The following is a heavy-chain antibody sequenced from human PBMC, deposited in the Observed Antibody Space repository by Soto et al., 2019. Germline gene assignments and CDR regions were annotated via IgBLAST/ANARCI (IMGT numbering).Heavy chain of an antibody. V-gene: IGHV3-7*01. D-gene: IGHD6-13*01. Sequence: EVQLVESGGGLVQPGGSLRLSCVDSGFTFSSYWMSWVRQAPVKGLEWVGNIKQDGSEENYVDSVKGRFTISRDNAKNSIYLQMNSQRAEDTAVYYCARIAASGRGWDVWGQGTTVVVSS. CDR2: IKQDGSEE. J-gene: IGHJ6*02. CDR1: GFTFSSYW. CDR3: ARIAASGRGWDV.